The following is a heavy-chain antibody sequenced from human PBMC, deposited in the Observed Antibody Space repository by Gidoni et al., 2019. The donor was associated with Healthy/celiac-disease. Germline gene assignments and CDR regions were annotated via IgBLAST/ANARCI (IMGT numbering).Heavy chain of an antibody. CDR1: VFTFSSYA. J-gene: IGHJ1*01. Sequence: EVQLVESGGGLVQPGGSLRLSCSASVFTFSSYAMHWVRQAPGKGLEYVSAISSNGGSTYYADSVKGRFTISRDNSKNTLYLQMSSLRAEDTAVYYCVKGQEQWLVRYFQHWGQGTLVTVSS. CDR2: ISSNGGST. CDR3: VKGQEQWLVRYFQH. V-gene: IGHV3-64D*09. D-gene: IGHD6-19*01.